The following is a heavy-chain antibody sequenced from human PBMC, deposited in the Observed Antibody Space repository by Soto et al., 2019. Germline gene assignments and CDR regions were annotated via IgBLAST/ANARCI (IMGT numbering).Heavy chain of an antibody. CDR1: GGSISSYY. CDR2: IYYSGST. V-gene: IGHV4-59*01. D-gene: IGHD5-18*01. J-gene: IGHJ4*02. Sequence: QVQLQESGPGLVKPSETLSLTCTVSGGSISSYYWSWIRQPPGKGLEWIGYIYYSGSTNYNPSLNSRVTISVDTSKNQFSLKLSSVTAADTAVYYCARVRGYSYGYGLFDYWGQGTLVTVSS. CDR3: ARVRGYSYGYGLFDY.